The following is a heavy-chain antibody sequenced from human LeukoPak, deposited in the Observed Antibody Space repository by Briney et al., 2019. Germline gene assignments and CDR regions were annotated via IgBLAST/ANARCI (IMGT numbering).Heavy chain of an antibody. CDR1: GGSFSGYY. V-gene: IGHV4-34*01. J-gene: IGHJ4*02. D-gene: IGHD3-10*01. CDR3: ARRGRYGSGSY. Sequence: SETLSLTCAVYGGSFSGYYWSWIRQPPGKGLEWIGEINHSGSTNYNPSLKSRVTIPVDTSKNQFSLKLSSVTAADTAVYYCARRGRYGSGSYFGQGTLVTVSS. CDR2: INHSGST.